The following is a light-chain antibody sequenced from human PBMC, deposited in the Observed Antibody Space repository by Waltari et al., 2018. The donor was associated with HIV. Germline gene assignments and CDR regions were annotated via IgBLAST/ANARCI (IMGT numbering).Light chain of an antibody. CDR2: RNT. J-gene: IGLJ1*01. Sequence: SYELTQPLSVSVALGQTARITCGGDNIGSKNVHWYQQKPGQAPVLVIYRNTNRPSGIPGRFSGSNAGTTATLTITRAQVGDEADYYCHVWDRATGVFGTGTTVTVL. CDR3: HVWDRATGV. V-gene: IGLV3-9*01. CDR1: NIGSKN.